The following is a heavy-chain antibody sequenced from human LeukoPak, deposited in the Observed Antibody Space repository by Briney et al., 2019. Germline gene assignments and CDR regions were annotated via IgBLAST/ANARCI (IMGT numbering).Heavy chain of an antibody. V-gene: IGHV4-39*07. CDR2: IYYSGST. CDR3: ARTAAAGTRGYFDY. D-gene: IGHD6-13*01. Sequence: SETLSLTCTVSGGSISSSSYYWGWIRQPPGKGLEWIGSIYYSGSTYYNPSLKSRVTISVDTSKNQFSLKLSSVTAADTAVYYCARTAAAGTRGYFDYWGQGTLVTVSS. CDR1: GGSISSSSYY. J-gene: IGHJ4*02.